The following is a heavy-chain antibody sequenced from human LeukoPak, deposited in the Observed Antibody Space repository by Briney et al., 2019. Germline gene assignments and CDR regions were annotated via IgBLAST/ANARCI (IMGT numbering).Heavy chain of an antibody. V-gene: IGHV1-69*05. CDR1: GGTFSSYA. J-gene: IGHJ6*03. Sequence: SVKVSCEASGGTFSSYAISWVRQAPGQGLEWMGGIIPIFGTANYAQKFQGRVTITTDESTSTAYMELSSLRSEDTAVYYCARDIVVVPAAIPGTDYYMDVWGKGTTVTVSS. CDR2: IIPIFGTA. D-gene: IGHD2-2*02. CDR3: ARDIVVVPAAIPGTDYYMDV.